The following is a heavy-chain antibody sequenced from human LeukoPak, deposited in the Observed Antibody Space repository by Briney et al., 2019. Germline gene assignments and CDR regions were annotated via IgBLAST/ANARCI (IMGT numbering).Heavy chain of an antibody. V-gene: IGHV3-66*01. Sequence: GGSLRLSCAASGFTVSNNYMTWVRQAPGKGLEWVSLIYSGGSTYYADSVKGRFTISRDNSKNTLYLQMNSLRAEDTAVYYCAKRGGYSYGWCFDYWGQGALVTVSS. CDR2: IYSGGST. D-gene: IGHD5-18*01. J-gene: IGHJ4*02. CDR1: GFTVSNNY. CDR3: AKRGGYSYGWCFDY.